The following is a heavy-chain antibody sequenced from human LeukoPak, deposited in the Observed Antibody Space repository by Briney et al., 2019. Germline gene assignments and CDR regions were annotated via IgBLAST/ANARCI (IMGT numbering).Heavy chain of an antibody. CDR1: GFTVSSNY. D-gene: IGHD5-24*01. CDR3: ARGGRDGGYKSEIDY. V-gene: IGHV3-53*01. J-gene: IGHJ4*02. Sequence: GGSLRLSCAASGFTVSSNYMSWVRQAPGKGLEWVSVIYSGGSTYYADSVKGRFTISRDNSENTLYLQMNSLRAEDTAVYYCARGGRDGGYKSEIDYWGQGTLVTVSS. CDR2: IYSGGST.